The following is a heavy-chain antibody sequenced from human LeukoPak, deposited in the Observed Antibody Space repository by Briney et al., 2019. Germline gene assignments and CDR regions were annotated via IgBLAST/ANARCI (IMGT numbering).Heavy chain of an antibody. CDR2: INPNSGGT. V-gene: IGHV1-2*02. D-gene: IGHD3-3*01. CDR3: ARDWDLEWLSNGMDV. Sequence: ASVKVSCKASGYTFTGYYMHWVRQAPGQGLEWMGWINPNSGGTNYAQKFQGRVTMTRDTSISTAYMELSRLRSDDTAVYYCARDWDLEWLSNGMDVWGQGTTVTVSS. CDR1: GYTFTGYY. J-gene: IGHJ6*02.